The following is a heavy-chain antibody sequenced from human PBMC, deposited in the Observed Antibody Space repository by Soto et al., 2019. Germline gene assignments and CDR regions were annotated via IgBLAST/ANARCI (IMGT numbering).Heavy chain of an antibody. J-gene: IGHJ5*02. CDR3: ARAEQQLIGTPNIYNWFDP. D-gene: IGHD6-13*01. V-gene: IGHV3-48*03. Sequence: GGSLRLSCAASGFTFSSYEMNWVRQAPGKGLEWVSYISSSGSTIYYADSVKGRFTISRDNAKNSLYLQMNSLRAEDTAVYYCARAEQQLIGTPNIYNWFDPWGQGTLVTVSS. CDR2: ISSSGSTI. CDR1: GFTFSSYE.